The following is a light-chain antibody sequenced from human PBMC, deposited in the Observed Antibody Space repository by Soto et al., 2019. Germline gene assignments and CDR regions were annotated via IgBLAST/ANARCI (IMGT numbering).Light chain of an antibody. J-gene: IGKJ2*01. CDR1: PSISNW. CDR2: KAS. V-gene: IGKV1-5*03. Sequence: DIQMTQSPSTLSASVGDTVTITCRASPSISNWLAWYQQKPGQAPKLLLHKASTLESGVPSRFSGSGSGTEFTLTISSLQPDDFATFYCQQYDRFPYTFGQGTKLEIK. CDR3: QQYDRFPYT.